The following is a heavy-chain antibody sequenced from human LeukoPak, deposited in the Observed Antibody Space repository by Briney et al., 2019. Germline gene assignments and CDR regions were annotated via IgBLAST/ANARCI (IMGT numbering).Heavy chain of an antibody. CDR3: ASQVGATGGKGFDC. CDR2: IHPGNSET. D-gene: IGHD1-26*01. CDR1: GYSFTSYW. Sequence: GESLKISCKGSGYSFTSYWIGWVRQMPGKGLEWMGIIHPGNSETRYSPSFQGQVTISVDRSISTAYLQWSSLRASDTAMYYCASQVGATGGKGFDCWGQGTLVTVSS. J-gene: IGHJ4*02. V-gene: IGHV5-51*01.